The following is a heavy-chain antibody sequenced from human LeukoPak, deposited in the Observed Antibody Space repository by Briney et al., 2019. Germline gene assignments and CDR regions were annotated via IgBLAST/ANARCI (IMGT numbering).Heavy chain of an antibody. CDR3: ARITFGGVISI. CDR2: INHSGST. D-gene: IGHD3-16*02. V-gene: IGHV4-34*01. CDR1: GGSFSGYY. Sequence: SETLSLTCAVYGGSFSGYYWSWIRQPPGKGLEWIGEINHSGSTNYNPSLKSRVTISVDTSKNQFSLKLSSVTVADTAVYYCARITFGGVISIWGQGTMVTVSS. J-gene: IGHJ3*02.